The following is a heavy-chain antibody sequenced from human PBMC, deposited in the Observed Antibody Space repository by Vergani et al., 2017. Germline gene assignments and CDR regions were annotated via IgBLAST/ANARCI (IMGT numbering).Heavy chain of an antibody. J-gene: IGHJ4*02. CDR1: GGSFNDYW. D-gene: IGHD2-8*01. CDR2: IRHDGIT. CDR3: AREGYCTNGVCFTLFDV. Sequence: QAQLQQWGAGLLKPSETLSLTCAIYGGSFNDYWWTWIRQPPGKGLEWIGEIRHDGITHYSPSLKSRVTISIDTSTHQFSLNLRSVTAANTAVYYCAREGYCTNGVCFTLFDVWGQGALVTVSS. V-gene: IGHV4-34*01.